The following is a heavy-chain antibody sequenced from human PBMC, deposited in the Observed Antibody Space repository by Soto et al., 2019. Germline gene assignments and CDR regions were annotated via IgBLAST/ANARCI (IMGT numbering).Heavy chain of an antibody. Sequence: PSETLSLTCTVSGGSISSGGYYWSWIRQHPGKGLEWIGYIYYSGSTYYNPSLKSRVTISVDTSKNQFSLKLSSVTAADTAVYYCARDGGSYYLVDSTWGQGTLVTVSS. CDR3: ARDGGSYYLVDST. V-gene: IGHV4-31*03. CDR1: GGSISSGGYY. J-gene: IGHJ5*02. CDR2: IYYSGST. D-gene: IGHD1-26*01.